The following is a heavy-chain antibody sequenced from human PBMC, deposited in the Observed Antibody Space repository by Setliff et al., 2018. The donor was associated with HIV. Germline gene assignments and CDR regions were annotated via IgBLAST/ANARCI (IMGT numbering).Heavy chain of an antibody. CDR1: GGSLSSGSHY. V-gene: IGHV4-61*09. CDR2: FYTSGTT. CDR3: ARLHGDFYFDL. Sequence: SETLSLTCSVSGGSLSSGSHYCTWLRQAAGKGLEWIGHFYTSGTTNYNPSLESRVTISVDTSKNQFSLKLSSVTAADTAVYYCARLHGDFYFDLWGQGTLVTVSS. D-gene: IGHD4-17*01. J-gene: IGHJ4*02.